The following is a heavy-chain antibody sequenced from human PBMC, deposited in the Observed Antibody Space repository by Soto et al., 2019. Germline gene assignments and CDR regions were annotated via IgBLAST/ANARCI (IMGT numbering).Heavy chain of an antibody. D-gene: IGHD3-22*01. CDR3: AKVSSGYYDSSGSSLFRYYGMDV. J-gene: IGHJ6*02. V-gene: IGHV3-23*01. Sequence: LRLSCAASGFTFSSYAMSWVRQAPGKGLEWVSAISGSGGSTYYADSVKGRFTISRDNSKNTLYLQMNSLRAEDTAVYYCAKVSSGYYDSSGSSLFRYYGMDVWGQGTKVTVSS. CDR1: GFTFSSYA. CDR2: ISGSGGST.